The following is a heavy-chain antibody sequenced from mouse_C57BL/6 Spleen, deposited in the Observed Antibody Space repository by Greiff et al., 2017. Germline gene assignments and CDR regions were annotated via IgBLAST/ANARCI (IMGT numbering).Heavy chain of an antibody. Sequence: QVQLKQPGTELVKPGASVKLSCKASGYTFTSYWMHWVKQRPGQGLEWIGNINPSNGGNNYNEKLKSKTTLTVDKSSSTAYMQLSSLTSEDSAVYYCARDYGSSYAMDYWGQGTSVTVSS. J-gene: IGHJ4*01. CDR2: INPSNGGN. V-gene: IGHV1-53*01. CDR1: GYTFTSYW. CDR3: ARDYGSSYAMDY. D-gene: IGHD1-1*01.